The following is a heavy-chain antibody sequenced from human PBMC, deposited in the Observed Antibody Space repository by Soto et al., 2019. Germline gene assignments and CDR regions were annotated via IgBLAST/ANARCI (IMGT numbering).Heavy chain of an antibody. Sequence: QVQLVKSGAEVKKPGASVKVSCKASGYTFTANYMNWVRQAPGQGLEWMGWINPNSGGTNYAQKFQGRVTVTRDTSISTAYMELSRLRSDDTAVYYCARDGDSSSPFDIWGQGTMVTVSS. J-gene: IGHJ3*02. D-gene: IGHD6-6*01. CDR2: INPNSGGT. CDR3: ARDGDSSSPFDI. V-gene: IGHV1-2*02. CDR1: GYTFTANY.